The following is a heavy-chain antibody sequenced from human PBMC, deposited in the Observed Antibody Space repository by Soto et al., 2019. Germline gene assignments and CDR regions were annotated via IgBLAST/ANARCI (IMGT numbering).Heavy chain of an antibody. D-gene: IGHD3-10*01. CDR1: GFSLSNARMG. J-gene: IGHJ4*02. Sequence: QVTLKESGPVLVKPTETLTLTCTVSGFSLSNARMGVSWIRQPPGKALEWLAHIFSNDEKSYSTSLKSRLTISKDTSKSQVVLTMTNMDPVDTATYYCARIDNGLLWFGDYWGQGTLVTVSS. V-gene: IGHV2-26*01. CDR2: IFSNDEK. CDR3: ARIDNGLLWFGDY.